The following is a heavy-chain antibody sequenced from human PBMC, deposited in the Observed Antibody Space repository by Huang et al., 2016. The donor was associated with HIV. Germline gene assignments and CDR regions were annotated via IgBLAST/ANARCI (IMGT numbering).Heavy chain of an antibody. Sequence: QVQLVQSGAEVKKPGASVKVSCRASGYTFTRYDINWVRQAPGQGPELMAWMNPNSGNAGYAQNFQGRVAVSRNTAISTAYMELRSLRREDTAVYFCARGRGWLSGLDFWGQGTRVTVPS. D-gene: IGHD2-21*01. CDR3: ARGRGWLSGLDF. CDR2: MNPNSGNA. J-gene: IGHJ4*02. V-gene: IGHV1-8*01. CDR1: GYTFTRYD.